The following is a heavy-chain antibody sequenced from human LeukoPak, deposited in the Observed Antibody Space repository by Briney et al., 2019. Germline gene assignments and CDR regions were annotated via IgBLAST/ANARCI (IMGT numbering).Heavy chain of an antibody. V-gene: IGHV3-23*01. D-gene: IGHD3-16*01. CDR2: IIDSGDIT. CDR1: GFTFSSYA. CDR3: AKLGGQEVYNYYVGV. J-gene: IGHJ6*03. Sequence: GGSLRLSCEASGFTFSSYAMSWVRQAPGKGLEWVSGIIDSGDITYCANSVKGRFTISRDSSKNTLYLQMNSLRAEDTAVYYCAKLGGQEVYNYYVGVWGKGTTVAVSS.